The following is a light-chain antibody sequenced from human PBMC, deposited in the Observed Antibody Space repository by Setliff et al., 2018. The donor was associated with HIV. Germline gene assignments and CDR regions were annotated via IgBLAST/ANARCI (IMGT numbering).Light chain of an antibody. CDR1: NSDVGAYNY. CDR3: RAYSTLFSYI. J-gene: IGLJ1*01. Sequence: QSALTQPASVSGSPGQSITISCTGTNSDVGAYNYVSWYQQHPGKAPKLVIYEVSNRPSGVSNLFSGPTSGNTASLTISVLQAEDEADYYCRAYSTLFSYIFGTGTKVTAL. V-gene: IGLV2-14*01. CDR2: EVS.